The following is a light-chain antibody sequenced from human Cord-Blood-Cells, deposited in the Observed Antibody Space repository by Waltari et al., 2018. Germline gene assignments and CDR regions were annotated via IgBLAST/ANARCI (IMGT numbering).Light chain of an antibody. J-gene: IGKJ2*01. Sequence: EIVLTQSPGTLSLSPGERATLTCRASQSVSSSYLAWYQQKPGQAPRLLIYGASSRATGIPDRFSGSASGTDFTRTISRLEPEDFAVYYCQQYGSSPYTFGQGTKLEIK. CDR3: QQYGSSPYT. CDR1: QSVSSSY. CDR2: GAS. V-gene: IGKV3-20*01.